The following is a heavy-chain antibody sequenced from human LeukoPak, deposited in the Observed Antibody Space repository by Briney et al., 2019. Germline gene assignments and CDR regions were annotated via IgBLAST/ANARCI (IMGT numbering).Heavy chain of an antibody. CDR1: GYTFTDYY. Sequence: GASVKVSCKASGYTFTDYYMHWVRQAPGQGLEWMGWMNANSGNTGYAQRFQDRVTFTRDTSINTAYMELSSLRSEDTAVYYCARGASRSFDLWGQGTLVTVSS. CDR2: MNANSGNT. CDR3: ARGASRSFDL. V-gene: IGHV1-8*03. J-gene: IGHJ4*02.